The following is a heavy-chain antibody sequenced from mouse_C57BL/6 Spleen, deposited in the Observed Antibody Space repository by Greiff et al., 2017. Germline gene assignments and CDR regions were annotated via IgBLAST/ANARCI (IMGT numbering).Heavy chain of an antibody. CDR3: ARQGTTGGYFDY. J-gene: IGHJ2*01. D-gene: IGHD1-1*01. CDR1: GYTFTSYW. V-gene: IGHV1-59*01. Sequence: QVQLQQPGAELVRPGTSVKLSCKASGYTFTSYWMHWVNQRPGQGLEWIGVIDPSDSYTNYNQKFKGKATLTVDTSSSTAYMQLSSLTSEDSAVYYCARQGTTGGYFDYWGQGTTLTVSS. CDR2: IDPSDSYT.